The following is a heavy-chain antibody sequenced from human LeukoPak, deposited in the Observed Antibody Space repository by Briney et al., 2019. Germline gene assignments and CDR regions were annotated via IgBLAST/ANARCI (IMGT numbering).Heavy chain of an antibody. CDR1: GGSFSGYY. J-gene: IGHJ4*02. V-gene: IGHV4-34*01. CDR3: ARGGIAAADPYYFDY. CDR2: INHSGST. D-gene: IGHD6-13*01. Sequence: SETLSLTCAVYGGSFSGYYWSWIRQPPGKGLEWIGEINHSGSTNYNPSLKSRVTISVVTSKNQFSLKLSSVTAADTAVYYRARGGIAAADPYYFDYWGQGTLVTVSS.